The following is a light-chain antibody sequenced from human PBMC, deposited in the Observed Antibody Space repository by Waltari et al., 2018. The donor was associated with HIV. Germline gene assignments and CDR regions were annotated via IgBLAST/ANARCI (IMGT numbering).Light chain of an antibody. CDR2: RNN. V-gene: IGLV1-47*01. Sequence: QSVLTQPPSASATPGQRVTISCSGSSSNIGHYSVYWYQQLPGATPKVLIFRNNRRPAGVPDRFSGAKAGTSASLAISGRRSEDEADYYCATWDDSLSGVVFGGGTKLTVL. CDR1: SSNIGHYS. J-gene: IGLJ2*01. CDR3: ATWDDSLSGVV.